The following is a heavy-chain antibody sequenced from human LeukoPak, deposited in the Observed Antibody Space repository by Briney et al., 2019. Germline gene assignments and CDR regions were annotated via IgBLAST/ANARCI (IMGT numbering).Heavy chain of an antibody. V-gene: IGHV4-4*07. Sequence: TSETLSLTCTVSGGSISSYYWSWIRQPAGKGLEWIGRIYTSGSTNYNPSLKSRATMSVDTSKNQFSLKLSSVTAADTAVYYCAREGYSYGSPHLYYFDYWGQGTLVTVSS. CDR1: GGSISSYY. CDR2: IYTSGST. D-gene: IGHD5-18*01. CDR3: AREGYSYGSPHLYYFDY. J-gene: IGHJ4*02.